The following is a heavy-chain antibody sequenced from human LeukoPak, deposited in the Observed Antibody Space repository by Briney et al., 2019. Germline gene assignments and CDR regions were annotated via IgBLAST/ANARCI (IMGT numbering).Heavy chain of an antibody. CDR3: ARPETQYSSGLDGFDI. J-gene: IGHJ3*02. V-gene: IGHV3-74*01. CDR2: TSSDGSRT. Sequence: GGSLRLSCAASGFTFSTNWMHWVRQAPGKGLVWVSRTSSDGSRTTYADSVKGRFTISRDNSKNTLYLQMNSLRTEDTAVYYCARPETQYSSGLDGFDIWGQGTIVSVSS. CDR1: GFTFSTNW. D-gene: IGHD6-19*01.